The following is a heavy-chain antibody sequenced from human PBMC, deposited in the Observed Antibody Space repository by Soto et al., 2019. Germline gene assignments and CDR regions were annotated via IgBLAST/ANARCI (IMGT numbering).Heavy chain of an antibody. CDR2: IYWDDDK. J-gene: IGHJ4*02. V-gene: IGHV2-5*05. CDR3: AHKRGPYGGNPLDY. CDR1: GFSFSMTGVG. Sequence: QITLKESGPTVVKPTQTLTLTCTFSGFSFSMTGVGVGWIRQPPVKALEWLAVIYWDDDKRYGPSLKTRPTLTKDTSKNPVVLTWPNTDLVVTATYFSAHKRGPYGGNPLDYWGSGTLVSISS. D-gene: IGHD4-17*01.